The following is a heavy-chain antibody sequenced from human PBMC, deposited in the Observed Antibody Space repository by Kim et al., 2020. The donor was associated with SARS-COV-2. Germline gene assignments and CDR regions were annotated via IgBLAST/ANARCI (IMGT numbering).Heavy chain of an antibody. CDR1: GGSFSGYY. Sequence: SETLSLTCAVYGGSFSGYYWSWIRQPPGKGLEWIGEINHSGSTNYNPSLKSRVTISVDTSKNQFSLKLSSVTAAATAVYYCARGPGLWSGYPEDYWGQGT. CDR3: ARGPGLWSGYPEDY. V-gene: IGHV4-34*01. CDR2: INHSGST. D-gene: IGHD3-3*01. J-gene: IGHJ4*02.